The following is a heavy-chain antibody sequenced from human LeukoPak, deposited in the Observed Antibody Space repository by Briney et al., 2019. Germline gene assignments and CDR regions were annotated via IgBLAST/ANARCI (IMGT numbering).Heavy chain of an antibody. D-gene: IGHD3-9*01. V-gene: IGHV3-48*03. CDR1: GFTFSSYE. CDR2: ISSSGSTI. J-gene: IGHJ4*02. CDR3: AKAKAGYSEIDY. Sequence: GGSLRLSCAASGFTFSSYEMNWVRQAPGKGLEWVSYISSSGSTIYYADSVKGRFTISRDNAKNSLYLQMNSLREEDTALYHCAKAKAGYSEIDYWGQGTLVTVSS.